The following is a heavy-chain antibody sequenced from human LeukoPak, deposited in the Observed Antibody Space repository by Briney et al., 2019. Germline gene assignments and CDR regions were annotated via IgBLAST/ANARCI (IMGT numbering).Heavy chain of an antibody. V-gene: IGHV1-69*13. CDR3: ASPYCSSTSCPVADGFDP. Sequence: SVKVSCKASGGTFSSYAISWVRQAPGQGLEWMGGIIPIFGTANYAQKFQGRVTITADESTSTAYMELSSLRSEDAAVYYCASPYCSSTSCPVADGFDPWGQGTLVTVSS. CDR2: IIPIFGTA. D-gene: IGHD2-2*01. J-gene: IGHJ5*02. CDR1: GGTFSSYA.